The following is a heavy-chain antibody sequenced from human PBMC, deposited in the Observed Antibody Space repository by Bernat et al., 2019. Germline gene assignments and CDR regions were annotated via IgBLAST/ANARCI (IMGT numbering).Heavy chain of an antibody. D-gene: IGHD1-26*01. CDR3: VNPKWGPDAFDI. Sequence: EVQLLESGGGLGHPGGSLRLSCAASGFTFSNFAMTWVRQAPGKGLDWVSSISNSGGATYYADSVKGRFTISRDNSKNTLYLQVNSLRAEDTAVYYCVNPKWGPDAFDIWGQGTMVTVSS. CDR1: GFTFSNFA. CDR2: ISNSGGAT. V-gene: IGHV3-23*01. J-gene: IGHJ3*02.